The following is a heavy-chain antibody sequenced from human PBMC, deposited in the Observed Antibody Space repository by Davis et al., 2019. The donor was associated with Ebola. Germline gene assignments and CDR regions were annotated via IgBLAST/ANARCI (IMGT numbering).Heavy chain of an antibody. Sequence: LSLTCAASGFTFSGSAMHWVRQASGKGLEWVGRIRSKANSYATAYAASVKGRFTISRGDSKNTAYLQMNSLKTEDTAVYYCSSRYSSTNDYWGQGTLVTVSS. CDR1: GFTFSGSA. CDR2: IRSKANSYAT. D-gene: IGHD6-13*01. J-gene: IGHJ4*02. CDR3: SSRYSSTNDY. V-gene: IGHV3-73*01.